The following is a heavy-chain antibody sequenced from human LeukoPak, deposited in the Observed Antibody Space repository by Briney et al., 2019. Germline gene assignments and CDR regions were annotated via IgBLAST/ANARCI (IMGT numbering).Heavy chain of an antibody. V-gene: IGHV3-7*01. D-gene: IGHD4-17*01. CDR2: IKQDGGEK. Sequence: GSLRLSCTGSGFNFSSYWMSWVRQAPGEGPEWVANIKQDGGEKYYVDSVKGRFTISRDNAKNSLYLQMNSLRAEDTAVYYCARLGARQVLDYWGQGTLVTVSS. CDR1: GFNFSSYW. CDR3: ARLGARQVLDY. J-gene: IGHJ4*02.